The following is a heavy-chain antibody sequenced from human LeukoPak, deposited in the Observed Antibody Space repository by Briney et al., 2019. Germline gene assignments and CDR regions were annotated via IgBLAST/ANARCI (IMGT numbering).Heavy chain of an antibody. CDR3: ARAYTSTGYDSPLDY. V-gene: IGHV3-13*05. CDR1: GLTLSSYE. J-gene: IGHJ4*02. Sequence: GGSLRLSCAASGLTLSSYEMHWVRPPTGKGLEWVSGLDSAGYPFYQGSVKGRVTISRENAKNSLDLKMNRLTDGDRAVYYCARAYTSTGYDSPLDYWGQGTLVTVSS. CDR2: LDSAGYP. D-gene: IGHD6-13*01.